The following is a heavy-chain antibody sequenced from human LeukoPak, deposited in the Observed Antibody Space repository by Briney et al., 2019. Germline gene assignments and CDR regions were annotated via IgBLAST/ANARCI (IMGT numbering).Heavy chain of an antibody. J-gene: IGHJ4*02. Sequence: SETLSLTCTVPGGSISSYYWSWIRQPPGKGLEWIGYIYYSGSTNYNPSLKSRVTISVDTSKNQFSLKLSSVTAADTAVYYCARVGVYGDIDYWGQGTLVTVSS. CDR1: GGSISSYY. V-gene: IGHV4-59*01. CDR3: ARVGVYGDIDY. CDR2: IYYSGST. D-gene: IGHD4-17*01.